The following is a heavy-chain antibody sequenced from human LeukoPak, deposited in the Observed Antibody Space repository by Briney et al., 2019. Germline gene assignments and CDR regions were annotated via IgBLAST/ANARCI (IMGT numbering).Heavy chain of an antibody. J-gene: IGHJ2*01. CDR1: GYTLTELS. D-gene: IGHD5-18*01. Sequence: ASVQVSCKVSGYTLTELSMHWVRQAPGKGLEWMGGFDPEDGETIYAQKFQGRVTMTEDTSTDTAYMELSSLRSEDTAVYYCATAIQILLQRPYVKYWYFDLWGRGTLVTVSS. CDR3: ATAIQILLQRPYVKYWYFDL. CDR2: FDPEDGET. V-gene: IGHV1-24*01.